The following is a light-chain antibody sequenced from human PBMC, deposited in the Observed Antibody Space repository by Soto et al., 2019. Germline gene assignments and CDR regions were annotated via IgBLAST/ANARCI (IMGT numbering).Light chain of an antibody. J-gene: IGKJ1*01. CDR2: GAS. CDR3: QQYVSSSSWT. V-gene: IGKV3-20*01. Sequence: EIVLTQSPGTLSLSPGGRATLSCRASQSVSSRLAWYQHKPGQAPRLLIYGASIRATGIPDRFSGSGSGTDFTLTVSRLEPEDFAMYYCQQYVSSSSWTFGQGTKVDIK. CDR1: QSVSSR.